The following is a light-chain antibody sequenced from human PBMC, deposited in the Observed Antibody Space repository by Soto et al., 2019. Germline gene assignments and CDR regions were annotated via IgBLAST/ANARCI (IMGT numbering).Light chain of an antibody. CDR1: QSVSRNS. V-gene: IGKV3-20*01. CDR2: GAS. CDR3: QQYGTSPPT. Sequence: PGERATLSCRASQSVSRNSLAWYQQQPGQALRLLIYGASSRATDIPDRFSGSGSGTDFTLIVSRLEPEDFAVYFCQQYGTSPPTFGPGTKVDIK. J-gene: IGKJ3*01.